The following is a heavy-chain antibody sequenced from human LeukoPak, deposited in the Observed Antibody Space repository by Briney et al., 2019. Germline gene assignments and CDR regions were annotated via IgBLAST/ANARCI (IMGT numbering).Heavy chain of an antibody. CDR1: GGSFSGYY. CDR3: ARVSYYGSGSYYKSRMDV. J-gene: IGHJ6*04. V-gene: IGHV4-34*01. Sequence: SETLSLTCAVYGGSFSGYYWSWIRQPPGKGLEWIGEINHSGSTNYNPSLKSRVTISVDTSKNQFSLKLSSVTAADTAVYYCARVSYYGSGSYYKSRMDVWGKGTTVTVSS. CDR2: INHSGST. D-gene: IGHD3-10*01.